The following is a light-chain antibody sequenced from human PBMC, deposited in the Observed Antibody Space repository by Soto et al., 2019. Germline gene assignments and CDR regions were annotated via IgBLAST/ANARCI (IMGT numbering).Light chain of an antibody. Sequence: IQMTQSPSTLSASVGDRVTITCRASQSISSWLAWYQQKPGKAPKLLIYKASTLKSGVPSRFSGSGSGTEFTLTISSLRPEDFATYFCQQSYTTPLTFGGGTKVDI. V-gene: IGKV1-5*03. CDR3: QQSYTTPLT. CDR2: KAS. CDR1: QSISSW. J-gene: IGKJ4*01.